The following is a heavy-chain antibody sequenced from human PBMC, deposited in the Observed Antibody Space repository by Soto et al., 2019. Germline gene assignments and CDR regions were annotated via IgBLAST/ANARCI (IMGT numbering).Heavy chain of an antibody. V-gene: IGHV1-2*06. Sequence: QVQLVQSGAEVKKPGASVTVSCKASGYTFRDYYLHWVRQAPGQGPEWMGRINPNSGDTKFAQKFQGRVTMTRDTSVRTAFMELNWLKSDDTAVYYCARESGGATATLDYYYFYMDVWGKGTTVTVSS. J-gene: IGHJ6*03. CDR1: GYTFRDYY. D-gene: IGHD5-12*01. CDR3: ARESGGATATLDYYYFYMDV. CDR2: INPNSGDT.